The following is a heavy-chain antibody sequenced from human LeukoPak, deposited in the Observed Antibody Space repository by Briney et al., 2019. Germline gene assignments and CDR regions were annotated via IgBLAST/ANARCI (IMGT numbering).Heavy chain of an antibody. CDR3: ARVRDYDFWSGEFDY. J-gene: IGHJ4*02. D-gene: IGHD3-3*01. CDR2: IKQDGSEK. CDR1: GFTFSSYW. V-gene: IGHV3-7*03. Sequence: GGSLRLSCAASGFTFSSYWMSWVRQAPGKGLEWVANIKQDGSEKYYVDSVKGRFTISRDSAKNSLYLQMNSLRAEDTAVYYCARVRDYDFWSGEFDYWGQGTLVTVSS.